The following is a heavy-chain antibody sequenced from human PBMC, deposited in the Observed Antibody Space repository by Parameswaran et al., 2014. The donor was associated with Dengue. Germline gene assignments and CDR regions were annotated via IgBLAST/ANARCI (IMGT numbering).Heavy chain of an antibody. D-gene: IGHD3-3*01. Sequence: PGKGLEWVAVISYDGSNKYYADSVKGRFTISRDNSKNTLYLQMNSLRAEDTAVYYCAKAGRVKRLVYYFDYWGQGTLVTVSS. J-gene: IGHJ4*02. V-gene: IGHV3-30*18. CDR2: ISYDGSNK. CDR3: AKAGRVKRLVYYFDY.